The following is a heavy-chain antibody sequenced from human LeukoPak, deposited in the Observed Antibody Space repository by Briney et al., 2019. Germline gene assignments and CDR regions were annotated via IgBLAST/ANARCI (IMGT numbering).Heavy chain of an antibody. CDR2: ISGSSGST. CDR1: GFTFSSYA. J-gene: IGHJ4*02. V-gene: IGHV3-23*01. Sequence: PGGSLRLTCAASGFTFSSYAMSWVRQAPGKGLEWVSVISGSSGSTYYADSVKGRFTISRDNSKNTLYLQMNSLRAEDTAVYYCAKGGRTHSHYYGSGSYHFDYWGQGTLVTVSS. CDR3: AKGGRTHSHYYGSGSYHFDY. D-gene: IGHD3-10*01.